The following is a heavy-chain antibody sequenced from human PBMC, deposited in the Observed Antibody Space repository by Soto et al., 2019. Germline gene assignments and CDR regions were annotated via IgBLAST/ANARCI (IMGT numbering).Heavy chain of an antibody. CDR1: GFQLSSCA. V-gene: IGHV3-23*01. CDR3: AKRQAPAGAYEH. J-gene: IGHJ1*01. Sequence: EAQLLESGGGLVQPGGSLKISCAASGFQLSSCAMGWVRQAPGKGLEWVSGINEGDGATNYLDSVRGRFTISRDNSKNTLYLEMNSLRVEDTAIYYCAKRQAPAGAYEHWGQGILVIVSS. CDR2: INEGDGAT. D-gene: IGHD6-13*01.